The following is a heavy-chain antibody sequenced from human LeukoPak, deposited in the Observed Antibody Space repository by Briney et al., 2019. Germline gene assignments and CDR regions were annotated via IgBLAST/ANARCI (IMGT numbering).Heavy chain of an antibody. CDR3: ARTGEYSYYYYYYMDV. J-gene: IGHJ6*03. V-gene: IGHV1-69*13. Sequence: SVKVSCKASGGTFSSYAISWVRQAPGQGLEWMGGIIPIFGTANYAQKFQGRVTITADESTSTAYMELSSLRSEDTAVYYCARTGEYSYYYYYYMDVWGKGTTVTVSS. CDR2: IIPIFGTA. CDR1: GGTFSSYA. D-gene: IGHD3-10*01.